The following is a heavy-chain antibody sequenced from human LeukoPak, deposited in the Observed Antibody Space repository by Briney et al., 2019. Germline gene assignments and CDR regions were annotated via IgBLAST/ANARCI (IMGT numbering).Heavy chain of an antibody. V-gene: IGHV3-9*01. CDR3: AKTAPYGYAFDA. Sequence: GGSLRLSRAASGFTFSSYAMHWVRQAPGKGLEGVSYITWNSGGIGYADPVKGRFTISRDNAKNFLYLQMNSLRVEDTALYYCAKTAPYGYAFDAWGQGTMVTVPS. J-gene: IGHJ3*01. CDR1: GFTFSSYA. CDR2: ITWNSGGI. D-gene: IGHD3-10*01.